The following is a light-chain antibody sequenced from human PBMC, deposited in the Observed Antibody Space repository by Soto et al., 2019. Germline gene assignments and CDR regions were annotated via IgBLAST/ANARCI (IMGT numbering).Light chain of an antibody. CDR2: LNSDGSH. V-gene: IGLV4-69*01. J-gene: IGLJ2*01. CDR3: QTGGTGIRV. CDR1: SVHSSYA. Sequence: QLVLTQSPSASASLGASVKLTCTLSSVHSSYAIAWHQQQPEKGPRYLMKLNSDGSHSKGDGIPDRFSGSSSGAERYLTISSLQSEDEADYYCQTGGTGIRVFGGGTKLTVL.